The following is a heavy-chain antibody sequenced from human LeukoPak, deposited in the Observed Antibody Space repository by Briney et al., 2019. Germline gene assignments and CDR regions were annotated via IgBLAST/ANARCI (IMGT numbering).Heavy chain of an antibody. CDR3: ARDGGQQLVRRYFDY. V-gene: IGHV3-33*01. CDR1: GFTFSSYG. CDR2: IWYDGSNK. D-gene: IGHD6-13*01. Sequence: PGGSLRLSCAASGFTFSSYGMHWVRQAPGKGLEWVAVIWYDGSNKYYAGSVKGRFTISRDNSKNTLYLQMNSLRAEDTAAYYCARDGGQQLVRRYFDYWGQGTLVTVSS. J-gene: IGHJ4*02.